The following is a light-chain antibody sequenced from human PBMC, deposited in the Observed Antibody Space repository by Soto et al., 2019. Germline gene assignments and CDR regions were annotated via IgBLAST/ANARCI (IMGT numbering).Light chain of an antibody. CDR2: DDN. CDR3: GSWDSSLSAYV. CDR1: SSNIGGNS. V-gene: IGLV1-51*01. J-gene: IGLJ1*01. Sequence: QSALTQPPSVSAAPGQKVTISCSGSSSNIGGNSVSWYQQLPGTAPKLLIYDDNKRSSGIPDRFSGSKSGTSATLGITGFQTGDEADYYCGSWDSSLSAYVFGTGTKVTV.